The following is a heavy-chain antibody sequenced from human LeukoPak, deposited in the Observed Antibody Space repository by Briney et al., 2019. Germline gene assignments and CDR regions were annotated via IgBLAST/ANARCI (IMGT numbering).Heavy chain of an antibody. J-gene: IGHJ4*02. V-gene: IGHV3-30*18. CDR2: ISYDGSNK. CDR1: GFTFSSYV. CDR3: AKDPYWYSGSSYFDY. D-gene: IGHD1-26*01. Sequence: GGSLRLSCAASGFTFSSYVMHWVRQAPGKGLEWVAVISYDGSNKYYADSVKGRFTISRDNSKNTLYLQMNSLRAEDTAVYYCAKDPYWYSGSSYFDYWGQGTLVTVSS.